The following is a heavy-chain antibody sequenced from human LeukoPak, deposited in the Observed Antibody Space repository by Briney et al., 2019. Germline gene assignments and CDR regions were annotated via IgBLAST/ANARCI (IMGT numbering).Heavy chain of an antibody. D-gene: IGHD6-13*01. CDR2: MNPNSGNT. Sequence: SLKVSSKASGYTFTSYDINWVRQATGQGLEWMGWMNPNSGNTGYAQNFQGRVTITRNTSISTAYMELSSLRSEDTAVYYCARAQQLNYYYYYYMDVWGKGTTVTVSS. CDR1: GYTFTSYD. V-gene: IGHV1-8*01. CDR3: ARAQQLNYYYYYYMDV. J-gene: IGHJ6*03.